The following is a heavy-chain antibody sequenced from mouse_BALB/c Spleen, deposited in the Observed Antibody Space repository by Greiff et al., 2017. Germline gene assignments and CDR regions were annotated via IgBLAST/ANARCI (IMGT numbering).Heavy chain of an antibody. CDR1: GYTFTSYW. CDR3: ASDYGTSSWFAY. D-gene: IGHD1-1*01. V-gene: IGHV1S41*01. J-gene: IGHJ3*01. CDR2: IAPGSGST. Sequence: DLVKPGASVKLSCKASGYTFTSYWINWIKQRPGQGLEWIGRIAPGSGSTYYNEMFKGKATLTVDTSSSTAYIQLSSLSSEDSAVYFCASDYGTSSWFAYWGQGTLVTVSA.